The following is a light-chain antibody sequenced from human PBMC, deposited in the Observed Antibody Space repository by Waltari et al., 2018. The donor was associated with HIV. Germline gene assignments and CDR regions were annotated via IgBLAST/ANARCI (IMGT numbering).Light chain of an antibody. Sequence: QSALTQPASVSGSPGQSITISCTGTSGDIGTYNYVSWYQQHPGKAPKLIIFEVNNRASGVSYRFSGSKSGNTASLTISGLQAEDEADYYCASYVGRTTLGVFGGGTKLTVL. CDR3: ASYVGRTTLGV. J-gene: IGLJ2*01. CDR2: EVN. CDR1: SGDIGTYNY. V-gene: IGLV2-14*01.